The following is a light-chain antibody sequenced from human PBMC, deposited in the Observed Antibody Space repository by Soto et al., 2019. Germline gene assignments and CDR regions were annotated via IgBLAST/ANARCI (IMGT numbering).Light chain of an antibody. Sequence: EIVLTQSPGTLSLSPGERATLSCRASQSVSSSYLAWYQQKPGQAPRLLIYGASSRATGIPDRFSGSGSETDFTLTISRLEPEDFAVYYGQQYGSSPVTFGQGTRLEIK. CDR1: QSVSSSY. V-gene: IGKV3-20*01. J-gene: IGKJ5*01. CDR3: QQYGSSPVT. CDR2: GAS.